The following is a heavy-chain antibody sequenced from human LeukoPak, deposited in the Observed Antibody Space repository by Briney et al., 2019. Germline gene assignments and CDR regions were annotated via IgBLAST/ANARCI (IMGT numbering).Heavy chain of an antibody. J-gene: IGHJ6*03. CDR3: ARDRYYYDSSGYYASRYYYYYMDV. CDR2: IYYSGSA. D-gene: IGHD3-22*01. CDR1: GGSISSYY. V-gene: IGHV4-59*01. Sequence: PSETLSLTCTVSGGSISSYYWSWIRQPPGKGLEWTGYIYYSGSANYNPSLKSRVTISVDTSKNQFSLKLSSVTAADTAVYYCARDRYYYDSSGYYASRYYYYYMDVWGKGTTVTVSS.